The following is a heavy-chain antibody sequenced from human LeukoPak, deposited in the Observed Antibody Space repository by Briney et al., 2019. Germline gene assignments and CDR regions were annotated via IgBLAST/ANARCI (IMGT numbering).Heavy chain of an antibody. J-gene: IGHJ4*02. V-gene: IGHV4-34*01. CDR1: GGSFSGYY. CDR2: INHSGST. D-gene: IGHD1-20*01. Sequence: PSETLSLTCAVYGGSFSGYYWSWIRQPPGKGLEWIGGINHSGSTNYNPSLKSRVTISVDTSKNQFSLKLSSVTAADTAVYYCARGGRYYWGVYYFDYWGQGTLVTVSS. CDR3: ARGGRYYWGVYYFDY.